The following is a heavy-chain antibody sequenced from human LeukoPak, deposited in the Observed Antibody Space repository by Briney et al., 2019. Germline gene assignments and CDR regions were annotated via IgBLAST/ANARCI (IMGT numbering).Heavy chain of an antibody. CDR3: AKDRGSGSYPSPLFDY. CDR1: GFTFSDYW. Sequence: GGSLRLSCAASGFTFSDYWMHWVRQAPGKGLVWVSRINGDGTSTRYADSVKGRFTISRDNYKNTLYLQMNSLRTEDTAVYYCAKDRGSGSYPSPLFDYWGRGILVTVSS. J-gene: IGHJ4*02. V-gene: IGHV3-74*01. D-gene: IGHD3-10*01. CDR2: INGDGTST.